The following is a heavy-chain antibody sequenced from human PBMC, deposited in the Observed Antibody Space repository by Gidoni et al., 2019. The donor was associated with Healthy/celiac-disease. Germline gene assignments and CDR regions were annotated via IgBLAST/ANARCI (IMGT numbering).Heavy chain of an antibody. CDR1: GGSIRSSSYY. J-gene: IGHJ4*02. CDR2: IYYSGST. V-gene: IGHV4-39*01. CDR3: ARVKADSSSWYRRGHY. D-gene: IGHD6-13*01. Sequence: QLQLQESGPGLVKPSETLSLTCTVSGGSIRSSSYYWGWIRQPPGKGLEWIGSIYYSGSTYYNPSLKSRVTISVDTSKNQFSLKLSSVTAADTAVYYCARVKADSSSWYRRGHYWGQGTLVTVSS.